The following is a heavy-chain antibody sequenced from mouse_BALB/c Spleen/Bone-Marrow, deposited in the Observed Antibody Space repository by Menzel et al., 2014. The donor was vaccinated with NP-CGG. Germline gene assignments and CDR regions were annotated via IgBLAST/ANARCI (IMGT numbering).Heavy chain of an antibody. CDR1: GFNIKDTY. D-gene: IGHD1-1*01. V-gene: IGHV14-3*02. Sequence: EVQLQESGAELVKPGASVKLSCTASGFNIKDTYMHWVKQRPEQGLEWIGRIDPANGNTKYDPKFQGKATITADTSSNTAYLQLSSLTSEDTAVYYCANYYYGSSLFAYWAQGTLVTVSA. J-gene: IGHJ3*01. CDR2: IDPANGNT. CDR3: ANYYYGSSLFAY.